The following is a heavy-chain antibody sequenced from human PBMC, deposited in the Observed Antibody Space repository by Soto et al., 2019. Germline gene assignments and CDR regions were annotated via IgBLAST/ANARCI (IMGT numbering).Heavy chain of an antibody. D-gene: IGHD3-10*01. CDR1: GGTFNNYA. CDR2: IIPTFGTG. Sequence: QVLLVQSGPEVKKPGSSVKVSCKASGGTFNNYAINWVRQAPGKGLEWMGGIIPTFGTGNHAQKFQGRVMITADESTTPAYLEAKSLASEATAIYYCASFDGTLVRGGRSSPYEMDVWGQGTTVIVSS. CDR3: ASFDGTLVRGGRSSPYEMDV. J-gene: IGHJ6*02. V-gene: IGHV1-69*01.